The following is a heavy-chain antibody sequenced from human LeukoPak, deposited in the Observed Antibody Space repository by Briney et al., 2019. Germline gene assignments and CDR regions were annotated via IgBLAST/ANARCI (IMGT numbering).Heavy chain of an antibody. CDR2: INPNSGGT. V-gene: IGHV1-2*02. Sequence: ASVKVSCKASGYTFTGYYMHWVRQAPGQGLEWMGWINPNSGGTNYAQKFQGRVTMTRDTSISTAYMELSRLRSDDTAVYYRARRGLTIFGVVSEFDYWGQGTLVTVSS. CDR1: GYTFTGYY. J-gene: IGHJ4*02. CDR3: ARRGLTIFGVVSEFDY. D-gene: IGHD3-3*01.